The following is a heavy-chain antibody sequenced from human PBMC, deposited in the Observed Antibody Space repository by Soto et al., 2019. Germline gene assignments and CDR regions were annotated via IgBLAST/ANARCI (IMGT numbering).Heavy chain of an antibody. CDR1: GGSISSGGHY. CDR3: VRGIGGYFHY. D-gene: IGHD3-3*01. V-gene: IGHV4-31*01. Sequence: QVQLQESGPGLVKSSQTLSLTCTVSGGSISSGGHYWSWIRQHPGKGLEWIGYIYYSGSTYYNPSHNSPIPISEDTSKNQFSLKLSSVTAADTAVYYCVRGIGGYFHYWGQGSLVTVSS. CDR2: IYYSGST. J-gene: IGHJ4*02.